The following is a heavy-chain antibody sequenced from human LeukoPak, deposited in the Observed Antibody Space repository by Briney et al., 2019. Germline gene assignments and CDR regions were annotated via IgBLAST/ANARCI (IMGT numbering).Heavy chain of an antibody. Sequence: GGSLRLSCAASGFTFEGFTMHWVRQAPGKALEWVSLITWDGQNIEYQDSVKGRFTISRDNSVNSLYLQMKSLKTEDTALYFCSKGDDRYGFDYWGQGTLVTVSS. J-gene: IGHJ4*02. CDR2: ITWDGQNI. V-gene: IGHV3-43*01. D-gene: IGHD5-18*01. CDR1: GFTFEGFT. CDR3: SKGDDRYGFDY.